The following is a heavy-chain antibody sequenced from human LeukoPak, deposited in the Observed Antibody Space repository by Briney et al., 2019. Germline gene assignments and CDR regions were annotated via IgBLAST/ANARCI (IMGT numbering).Heavy chain of an antibody. CDR3: ARDPDSTSV. J-gene: IGHJ4*02. D-gene: IGHD2-2*01. V-gene: IGHV3-21*01. CDR2: ISSSTGYI. Sequence: PGGSLRLSCAASGFTFSSYTMNWVRQAPGKGLEWVSSISSSTGYIYYADSVKGRFTISRDNAKNSLYLQMNSLRAEDTAEYYCARDPDSTSVWGQGTLVTVSS. CDR1: GFTFSSYT.